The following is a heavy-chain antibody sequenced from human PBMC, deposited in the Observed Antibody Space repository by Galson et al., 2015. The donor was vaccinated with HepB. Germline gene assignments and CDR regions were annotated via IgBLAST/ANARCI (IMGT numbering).Heavy chain of an antibody. Sequence: SLRLSCAASGFTFTTYNMNWVRQAPGKGLEWVSSISSSSSYIYYADSVKGRFTISRDNAKNSLYLQMNSLRAEDTAVYYCARVKYYDKSAFLLWGQGTLVTVSS. CDR1: GFTFTTYN. CDR3: ARVKYYDKSAFLL. J-gene: IGHJ4*02. V-gene: IGHV3-21*01. D-gene: IGHD3-22*01. CDR2: ISSSSSYI.